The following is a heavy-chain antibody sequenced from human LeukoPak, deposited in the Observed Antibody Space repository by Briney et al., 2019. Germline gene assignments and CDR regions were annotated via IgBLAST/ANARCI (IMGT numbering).Heavy chain of an antibody. J-gene: IGHJ5*02. Sequence: GASVKVSCKASGYTFTSYGISWVRQAPGQGLEWMGWISAYNGNTNYAQKLQGRVTMTTDTSTSTAYMELRSLGSDDTAVYYCARAGAALPAEQWLVRRWFDPWGQGTLVTVSS. CDR3: ARAGAALPAEQWLVRRWFDP. V-gene: IGHV1-18*01. CDR2: ISAYNGNT. CDR1: GYTFTSYG. D-gene: IGHD6-19*01.